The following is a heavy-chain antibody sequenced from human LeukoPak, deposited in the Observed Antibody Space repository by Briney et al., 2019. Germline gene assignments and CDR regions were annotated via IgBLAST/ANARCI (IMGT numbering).Heavy chain of an antibody. D-gene: IGHD3-3*01. V-gene: IGHV3-30*04. Sequence: GGSLRLSCAASGFTFSNYAMHWVRQAPGKGLEWVAVIFYDGSTKYYADSVKGRFTISRDNSKNTLYLQMSSLRAEDTAVYYCARDSRYYDFWSGYMFSGYMDVWGKGTTVTVSS. J-gene: IGHJ6*03. CDR2: IFYDGSTK. CDR3: ARDSRYYDFWSGYMFSGYMDV. CDR1: GFTFSNYA.